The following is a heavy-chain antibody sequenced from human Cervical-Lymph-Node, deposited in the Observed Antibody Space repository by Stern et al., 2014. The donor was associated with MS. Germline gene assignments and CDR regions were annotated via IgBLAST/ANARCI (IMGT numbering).Heavy chain of an antibody. J-gene: IGHJ6*02. CDR2: ISAYNGNT. V-gene: IGHV1-18*01. Sequence: VQLVESGAEVKKPGASVKVSCKASGYTFTSYGISWVRQAPGQGLEWMGWISAYNGNTNYAQKLQGRVTMTTDTSTSTAYMELRSLRSDDTAVYYCAREGYSSRRSWYPDYYYYGMDVWGQGTTVTVSS. D-gene: IGHD6-19*01. CDR3: AREGYSSRRSWYPDYYYYGMDV. CDR1: GYTFTSYG.